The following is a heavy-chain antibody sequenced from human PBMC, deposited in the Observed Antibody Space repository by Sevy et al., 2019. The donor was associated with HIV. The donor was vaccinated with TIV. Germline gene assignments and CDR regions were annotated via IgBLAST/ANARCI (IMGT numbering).Heavy chain of an antibody. CDR2: ISSDGDNT. J-gene: IGHJ5*02. V-gene: IGHV3-30-3*01. CDR1: GFTFNRYS. D-gene: IGHD2-15*01. Sequence: GGSLRLSCAASGFTFNRYSMHWVRQAPGKGLEWVAIISSDGDNTYYADTVKGRFTISRDNSKNTVYLQMNRLRAEDTAFYYGVREGAPYRNIRYCSGNNCFYNWFDPWGQGTLVTVSS. CDR3: VREGAPYRNIRYCSGNNCFYNWFDP.